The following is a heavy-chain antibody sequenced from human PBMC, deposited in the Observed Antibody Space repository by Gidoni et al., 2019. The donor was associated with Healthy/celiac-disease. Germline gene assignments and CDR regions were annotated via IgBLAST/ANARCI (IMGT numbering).Heavy chain of an antibody. CDR2: INPNSGGT. CDR1: GYTFTGYY. D-gene: IGHD6-19*01. CDR3: AIGAVADTHPVYFDY. V-gene: IGHV1-2*04. J-gene: IGHJ4*02. Sequence: QVQLVQSGAEVKKPGASVKVSCKASGYTFTGYYMHWVRQAPGQGLEWMGWINPNSGGTNYAQKFQGWVTMTRDTSISTAYMELSRLRSDDTAVYYCAIGAVADTHPVYFDYWGQGTLVTVSS.